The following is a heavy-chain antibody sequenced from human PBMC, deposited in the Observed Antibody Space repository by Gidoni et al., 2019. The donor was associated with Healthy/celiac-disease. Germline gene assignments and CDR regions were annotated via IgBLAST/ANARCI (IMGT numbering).Heavy chain of an antibody. CDR1: FSSYG. D-gene: IGHD3-10*01. V-gene: IGHV3-30*02. J-gene: IGHJ4*02. CDR2: RRYDGSNK. CDR3: AKGGFGIPGQYYFDY. Sequence: FSSYGMHWVRQAPGKGREWVAFRRYDGSNKYYADSGKGRFTISRDNSKNTLYLQMNSLRAEDTAVYYCAKGGFGIPGQYYFDYWGQGTLVTVSS.